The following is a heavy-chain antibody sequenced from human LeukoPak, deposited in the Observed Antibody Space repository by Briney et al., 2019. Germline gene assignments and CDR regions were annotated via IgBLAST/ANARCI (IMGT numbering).Heavy chain of an antibody. CDR3: ARENPRGSDGYNYFSWFDP. CDR2: IGGSSKAI. V-gene: IGHV3-48*04. Sequence: GGSLRLSCAASGFTFSTYSMNWVRQAPGKGLEWVSYIGGSSKAISYADSVKGRFTISRDNAKNSLYLQMNSLRVEDTAVYYCARENPRGSDGYNYFSWFDPWGQGTLVTVSS. J-gene: IGHJ5*02. CDR1: GFTFSTYS. D-gene: IGHD5-24*01.